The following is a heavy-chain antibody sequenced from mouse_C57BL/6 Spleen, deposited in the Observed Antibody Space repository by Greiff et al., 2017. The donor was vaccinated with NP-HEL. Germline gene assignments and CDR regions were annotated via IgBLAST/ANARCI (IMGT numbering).Heavy chain of an antibody. D-gene: IGHD1-1*01. J-gene: IGHJ3*01. Sequence: QVQLKQSGAELMKPGASVKLSCKATGYTFTGYWIEWVKQRPGHGLEWIGEILPGSGSTNYNEKFKGKATFTADTSSNTAYMQLSSLTTEDSAIYYCARTPYYGSSYVGTWFAYWGQGTLVTVSA. CDR1: GYTFTGYW. CDR2: ILPGSGST. V-gene: IGHV1-9*01. CDR3: ARTPYYGSSYVGTWFAY.